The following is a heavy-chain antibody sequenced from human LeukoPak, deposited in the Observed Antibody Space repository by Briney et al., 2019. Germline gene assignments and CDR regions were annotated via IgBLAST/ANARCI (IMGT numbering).Heavy chain of an antibody. V-gene: IGHV3-72*01. Sequence: PGGSLRLSCAASGFTFSDHYMDWVRQAPGKGLEWVGRTRKKTNSYTTEYAASVKGRFTISRDDSKNSLYLQMNSLRAEDTAVYYCAKDLGFIVGGGYWGQGTLVTVSS. CDR3: AKDLGFIVGGGY. D-gene: IGHD1-26*01. CDR2: TRKKTNSYTT. CDR1: GFTFSDHY. J-gene: IGHJ4*02.